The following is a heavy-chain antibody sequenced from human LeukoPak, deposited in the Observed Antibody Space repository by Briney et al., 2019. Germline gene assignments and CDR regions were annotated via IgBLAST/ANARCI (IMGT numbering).Heavy chain of an antibody. V-gene: IGHV5-51*01. J-gene: IGHJ5*02. Sequence: GESLQISCQTSGQSISTYWIGWVRPMPGKGLEWMGIIYPSDSTTLYSPSFQGQVTISADKSINTAYLQWSSLKASDTAIYYCACRKYYSTWSDPWGQGTLVTVSS. CDR3: ACRKYYSTWSDP. CDR2: IYPSDSTT. D-gene: IGHD3-10*01. CDR1: GQSISTYW.